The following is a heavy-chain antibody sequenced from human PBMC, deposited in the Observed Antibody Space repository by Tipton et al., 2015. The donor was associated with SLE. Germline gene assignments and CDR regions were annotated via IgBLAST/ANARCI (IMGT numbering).Heavy chain of an antibody. V-gene: IGHV1-69*16. J-gene: IGHJ4*02. D-gene: IGHD1-26*01. CDR2: IIPMLDTT. Sequence: QLVQSGPEVKKPGSSVKVSCKASGGPFSSYTINWVRQAPGQGLEWMGGIIPMLDTTKYAQKFQGKVTITSDESTSTAYMDLSNLRAEDTAVYYCARGERSGSSWDYFDSWGQGTLVTVSS. CDR1: GGPFSSYT. CDR3: ARGERSGSSWDYFDS.